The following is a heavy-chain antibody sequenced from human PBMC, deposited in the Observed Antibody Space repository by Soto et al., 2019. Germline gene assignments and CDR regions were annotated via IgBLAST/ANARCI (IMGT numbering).Heavy chain of an antibody. V-gene: IGHV1-58*02. CDR1: GFTFTNSA. J-gene: IGHJ5*02. D-gene: IGHD3-3*01. CDR2: IVVGSGNT. CDR3: ATSPTIFGSNWFDP. Sequence: SVKVSCKASGFTFTNSAIQWVRQARGQRLEWIGWIVVGSGNTNYAQKFQERLTITRDMSTSTAYMELSSLRSEDTAMYYCATSPTIFGSNWFDPWGQGTLVTVSS.